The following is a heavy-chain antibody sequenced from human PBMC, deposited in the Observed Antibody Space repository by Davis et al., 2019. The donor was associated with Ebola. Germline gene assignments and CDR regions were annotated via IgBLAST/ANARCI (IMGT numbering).Heavy chain of an antibody. CDR1: GFTFSSYG. J-gene: IGHJ5*02. CDR2: IRYDGSNK. D-gene: IGHD6-19*01. CDR3: ARDRVESSGWYSGYNWFDP. Sequence: GESLKISCAASGFTFSSYGMHWVRQAPGKGLEWVAFIRYDGSNKYYADSVKGRFTISRDNSKNTLYLQMNSLRAEDTAVYYCARDRVESSGWYSGYNWFDPWGQGTLVTVSS. V-gene: IGHV3-30*02.